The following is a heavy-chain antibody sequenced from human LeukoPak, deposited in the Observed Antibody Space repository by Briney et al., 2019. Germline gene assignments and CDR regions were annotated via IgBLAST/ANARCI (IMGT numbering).Heavy chain of an antibody. CDR2: ISGSGGST. J-gene: IGHJ5*02. CDR3: AKAVGYCSGGSCYPSWFDP. V-gene: IGHV3-23*01. Sequence: GSLRLSCAASGFTFSSYAMSWVRQAPGKGLEWVSAISGSGGSTYYADSVKGRFTISRDNSKNTLYLQMNSLRAEDTAVYYCAKAVGYCSGGSCYPSWFDPWGQGTLVTVSS. D-gene: IGHD2-15*01. CDR1: GFTFSSYA.